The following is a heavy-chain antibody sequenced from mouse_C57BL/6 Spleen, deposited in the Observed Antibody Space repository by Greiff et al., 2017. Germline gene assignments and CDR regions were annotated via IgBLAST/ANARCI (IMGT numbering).Heavy chain of an antibody. D-gene: IGHD2-1*01. CDR3: ARSTGCFDY. CDR1: GYTFTDYY. J-gene: IGHJ2*01. Sequence: VQLVESGAELVRPGASVKLSCKASGYTFTDYYINWVKQRPGQGLEWIARIYPGSGNTYYNEKFKGKATLTAEKSSSTAYMQLSSLTSEDSAVYFCARSTGCFDYWGQGTTLTVSS. V-gene: IGHV1-76*01. CDR2: IYPGSGNT.